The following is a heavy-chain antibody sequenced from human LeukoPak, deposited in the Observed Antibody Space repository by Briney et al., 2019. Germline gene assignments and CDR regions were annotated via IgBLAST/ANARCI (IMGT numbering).Heavy chain of an antibody. CDR1: GFSVSSKW. D-gene: IGHD2-8*01. CDR3: ASDCTNGVCLPRSNAFDI. J-gene: IGHJ3*02. CDR2: ISRDSDGSNT. Sequence: PGGSLRLSCAASGFSVSSKWMHWVRQAPGEGLMWVSLISRDSDGSNTNYADSVKGRFTISRDNAKNSLYLQMNSLRAEDTAVYYCASDCTNGVCLPRSNAFDIWGQGTMVTVSS. V-gene: IGHV3-74*01.